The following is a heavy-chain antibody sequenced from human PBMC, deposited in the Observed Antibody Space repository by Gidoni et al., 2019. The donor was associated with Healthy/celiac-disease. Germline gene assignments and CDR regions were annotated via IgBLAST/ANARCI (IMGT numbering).Heavy chain of an antibody. CDR2: IKHSGST. CDR3: ARVRGSSWYGSSRGNNWFDP. V-gene: IGHV4-34*01. J-gene: IGHJ5*02. CDR1: GGSFSGSY. D-gene: IGHD6-13*01. Sequence: QVQLQQWGAGLLKPSETLSLTCAVYGGSFSGSYCSWIRQPPGKGLEWIGEIKHSGSTNYNPSLKSRVTISVDTSKNQFSLKLSSVTAADTAVYYCARVRGSSWYGSSRGNNWFDPWGQGTLVTVSS.